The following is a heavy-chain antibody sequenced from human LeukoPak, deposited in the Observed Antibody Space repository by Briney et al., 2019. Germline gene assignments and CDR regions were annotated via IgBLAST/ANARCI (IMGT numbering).Heavy chain of an antibody. V-gene: IGHV1-18*01. Sequence: ASVKVSCKASGYTFTSYGISWVRQAPGQGLEWMGWISAYNGNTNYAQKLQGRVTMTTDTSTSTAYMELRSLRSDDTAVYYCARDNSWLPEHYYYGMDVWGQGTTVTVSS. CDR2: ISAYNGNT. J-gene: IGHJ6*02. CDR1: GYTFTSYG. CDR3: ARDNSWLPEHYYYGMDV. D-gene: IGHD5-12*01.